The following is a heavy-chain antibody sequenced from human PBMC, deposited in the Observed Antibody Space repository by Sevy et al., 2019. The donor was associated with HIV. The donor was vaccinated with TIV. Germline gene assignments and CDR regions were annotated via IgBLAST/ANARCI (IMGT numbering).Heavy chain of an antibody. V-gene: IGHV3-23*01. CDR3: AKGIPTYYYDSSGYHYPPSDAFDI. CDR1: GFTFSSYA. CDR2: ISGSGGST. Sequence: GGSLRLSCAASGFTFSSYAMSWVRQAPGKGLEWVSAISGSGGSTYYADSVKGRFTISRDNSKNTLYLQMNSLRAEDTAVYYCAKGIPTYYYDSSGYHYPPSDAFDIWGQGTMVTVSS. J-gene: IGHJ3*02. D-gene: IGHD3-22*01.